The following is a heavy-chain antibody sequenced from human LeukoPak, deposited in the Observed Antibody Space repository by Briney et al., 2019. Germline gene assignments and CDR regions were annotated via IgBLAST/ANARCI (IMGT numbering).Heavy chain of an antibody. CDR2: ISSSSSYI. Sequence: PGGSLRLSCAASGFTFSSYSMNWVRQAPGKGLEWVSSISSSSSYIYYADSVKGRFTISRDNAKNSLYLQMNSLRAEDTAVYYCARDCGYCSGGSCYSDYWGQGTLVTVSS. CDR3: ARDCGYCSGGSCYSDY. D-gene: IGHD2-15*01. J-gene: IGHJ4*02. CDR1: GFTFSSYS. V-gene: IGHV3-21*01.